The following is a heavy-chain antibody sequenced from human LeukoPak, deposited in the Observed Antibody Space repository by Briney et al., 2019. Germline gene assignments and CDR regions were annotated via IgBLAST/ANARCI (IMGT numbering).Heavy chain of an antibody. J-gene: IGHJ4*02. Sequence: PGRSLRLSCAASGFTFSSYAMHWVRQAPGKGLEWVAVISYDGSNKYYADSVKGRFTISRDNSKNTLYLQMNSLRAEDTAVYYCARVGGILELYYFDYWGQGTLVTVSS. CDR3: ARVGGILELYYFDY. CDR2: ISYDGSNK. CDR1: GFTFSSYA. D-gene: IGHD1-7*01. V-gene: IGHV3-30*04.